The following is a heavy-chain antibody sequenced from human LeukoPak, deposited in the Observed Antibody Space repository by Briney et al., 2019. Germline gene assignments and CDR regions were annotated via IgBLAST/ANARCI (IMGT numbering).Heavy chain of an antibody. D-gene: IGHD6-19*01. J-gene: IGHJ6*03. CDR1: GYTFTGYY. CDR2: INPNSGGT. V-gene: IGHV1-2*06. CDR3: ARDTRKYSSGWYPRGYYYYYMDV. Sequence: ASVKVSCKASGYTFTGYYMHWVRQAPGQGLEWMGRINPNSGGTNYAKKFQGRVTMTRDTSISTAYMELSRLRSDDTAVYYCARDTRKYSSGWYPRGYYYYYMDVWGKGTTVTVSS.